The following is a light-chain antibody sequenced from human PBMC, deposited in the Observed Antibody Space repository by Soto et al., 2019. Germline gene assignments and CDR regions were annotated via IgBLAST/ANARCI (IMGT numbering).Light chain of an antibody. CDR2: AAS. V-gene: IGKV1-12*01. J-gene: IGKJ4*01. CDR3: QQTDSFPLT. Sequence: DIQMTQSPSTVSASVGDRVTFTCRASQGIATWLAWYQQKPGKTPKLLIYAASSLQSGIPSRFSGSGSGIDFTLTINNLQPEDFATYYCQQTDSFPLTFGGGTKVEIK. CDR1: QGIATW.